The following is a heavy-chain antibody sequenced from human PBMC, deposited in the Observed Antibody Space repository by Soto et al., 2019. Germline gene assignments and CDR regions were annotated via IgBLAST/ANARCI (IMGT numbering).Heavy chain of an antibody. CDR2: MFHSGDA. CDR3: AREYSSSHDY. V-gene: IGHV4-38-2*02. D-gene: IGHD6-19*01. CDR1: GYSISSGYY. Sequence: SETRSLTCSVSGYSISSGYYWGWIRQPPGKGLEWIGNMFHSGDAYYNPSIKSRVTMSIDPAKNQFSLKLNSVTAADTAVYYCAREYSSSHDYWGQGTLVTVSS. J-gene: IGHJ4*02.